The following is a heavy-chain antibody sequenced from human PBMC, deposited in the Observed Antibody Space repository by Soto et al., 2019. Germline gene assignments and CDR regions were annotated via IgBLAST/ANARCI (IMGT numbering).Heavy chain of an antibody. CDR3: ATSQKGYNWNYFDH. D-gene: IGHD1-20*01. J-gene: IGHJ4*02. CDR2: VFYTGFT. CDR1: GASISGSYYY. V-gene: IGHV4-39*01. Sequence: SETLSLTCAVSGASISGSYYYWAWLRQSPGKGPEWIGSVFYTGFTSYNPSLESRVSVSVDTSKSQFSLKLSAVTAADTAVYYCATSQKGYNWNYFDHWGQGALVTVYS.